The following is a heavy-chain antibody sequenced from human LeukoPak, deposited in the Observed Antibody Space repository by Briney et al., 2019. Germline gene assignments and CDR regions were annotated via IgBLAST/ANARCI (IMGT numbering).Heavy chain of an antibody. CDR3: AKDSDVVVVAAAWGTFDY. CDR1: GFTFSSYG. D-gene: IGHD2-15*01. V-gene: IGHV3-30*02. CDR2: IRYDGSNK. Sequence: GGSLRLSCAASGFTFSSYGMHWVRQAPGKGLEWVAFIRYDGSNKYYADSVKGRFTISRDNSKNTLYLQMNSLRAEDTAVYYCAKDSDVVVVAAAWGTFDYWGQGTLVTVSS. J-gene: IGHJ4*02.